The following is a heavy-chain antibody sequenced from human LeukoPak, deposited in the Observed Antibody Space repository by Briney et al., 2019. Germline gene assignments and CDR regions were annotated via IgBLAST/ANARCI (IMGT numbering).Heavy chain of an antibody. CDR3: AGRLEDLGVVAGAAHNGAEYFQQ. CDR2: INGGRS. Sequence: SETLSLTCAVSGGSFSGYYWSWLRQPPGKGLEWIGEINGGRSNYNPALKTRGTISLDTTKNHYSLRLRSVTAADTAVYFCAGRLEDLGVVAGAAHNGAEYFQQWGHGTLVTVTS. CDR1: GGSFSGYY. V-gene: IGHV4-34*01. J-gene: IGHJ1*01. D-gene: IGHD2-15*01.